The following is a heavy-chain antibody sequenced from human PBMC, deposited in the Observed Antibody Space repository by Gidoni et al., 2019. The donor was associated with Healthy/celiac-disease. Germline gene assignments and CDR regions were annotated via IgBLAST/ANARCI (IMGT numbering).Heavy chain of an antibody. CDR3: AKDGSSGWYVQYYFDY. Sequence: QVQLVESGGGVVQPGWSLRLSCAASGFTFSSYGMHWVRQAPGKGLEWVAVISYDGSNKYYADSVKGRFTISRDNSKNTLYLQMNSLRAEDTAVYYCAKDGSSGWYVQYYFDYWGQGTLVTVSS. CDR1: GFTFSSYG. J-gene: IGHJ4*02. V-gene: IGHV3-30*18. D-gene: IGHD6-19*01. CDR2: ISYDGSNK.